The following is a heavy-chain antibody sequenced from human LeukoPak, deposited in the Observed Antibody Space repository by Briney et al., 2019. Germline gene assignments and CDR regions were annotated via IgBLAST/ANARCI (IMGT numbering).Heavy chain of an antibody. CDR3: ARGQQSVAVAGRVGYYFDY. CDR1: GFTFSSYA. CDR2: ISYDGSNK. Sequence: GGSLRLSCAASGFTFSSYAMHWVRQAPGKGLEWVAVISYDGSNKYYADSVKGRFTISRDNSKNTLYLQMNSLRPEDTAVYYCARGQQSVAVAGRVGYYFDYWGQGTLVTVSS. J-gene: IGHJ4*02. V-gene: IGHV3-30-3*01. D-gene: IGHD6-19*01.